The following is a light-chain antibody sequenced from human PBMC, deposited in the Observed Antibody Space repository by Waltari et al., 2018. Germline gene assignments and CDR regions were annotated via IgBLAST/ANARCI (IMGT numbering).Light chain of an antibody. CDR3: CSYTTTTTLV. Sequence: QSPPTQPASVSASPGHSIPIPSTVTRTDVGAYSYVAWHRTYPGKAPDRLIYEVPHRPSGVSDRFSGSRSGSTASLTISGLQTEDEANYFCCSYTTTTTLVFGTGTKVIVL. CDR2: EVP. V-gene: IGLV2-14*01. J-gene: IGLJ1*01. CDR1: RTDVGAYSY.